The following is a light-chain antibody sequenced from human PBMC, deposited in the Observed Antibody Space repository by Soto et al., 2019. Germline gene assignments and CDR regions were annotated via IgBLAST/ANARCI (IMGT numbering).Light chain of an antibody. Sequence: DIQMTQSPSSLFASVGDRGTITSHATQDINIYLNWYQQKPGKAPKLLIYAASSLQSGVPSRFSGSGSGTDFTLTISSLQPEDFATYYCQQANSFPITFGQGTRLEIK. CDR3: QQANSFPIT. CDR2: AAS. J-gene: IGKJ5*01. V-gene: IGKV1-12*01. CDR1: QDINIY.